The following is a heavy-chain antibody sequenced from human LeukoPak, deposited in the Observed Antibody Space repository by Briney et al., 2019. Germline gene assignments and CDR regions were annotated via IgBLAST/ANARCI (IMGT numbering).Heavy chain of an antibody. J-gene: IGHJ6*02. Sequence: PGGSLRLSCAASGFTVSNNYMTWVRQAPGKGLEWVSVIYSDGSTYYADSVKGRFTISRDISKNTLYLQMHSLRAEDTAVFYCARAPGTSLHYGGLVVWGQGTTVTVSS. CDR1: GFTVSNNY. CDR2: IYSDGST. D-gene: IGHD3-16*01. CDR3: ARAPGTSLHYGGLVV. V-gene: IGHV3-66*01.